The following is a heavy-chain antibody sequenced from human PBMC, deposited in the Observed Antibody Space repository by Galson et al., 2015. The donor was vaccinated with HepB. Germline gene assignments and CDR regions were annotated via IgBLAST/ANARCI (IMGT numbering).Heavy chain of an antibody. D-gene: IGHD6-19*01. Sequence: SLRLSCAASGFTFSPYGMTWVRQAPGKGLEWVSTIGSGDHKFYPDSLKDRFTISRDNDKNSAYLQMTGLSAEDTAVYYCARDSASWSRDYWGQGTLVTVSS. J-gene: IGHJ4*02. CDR3: ARDSASWSRDY. CDR2: IGSGDHK. V-gene: IGHV3-69-1*02. CDR1: GFTFSPYG.